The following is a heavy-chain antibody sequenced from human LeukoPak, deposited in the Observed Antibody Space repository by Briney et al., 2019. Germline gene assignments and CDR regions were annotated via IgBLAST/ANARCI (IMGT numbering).Heavy chain of an antibody. J-gene: IGHJ6*04. CDR3: ARALRYSSGYYHYGMDV. V-gene: IGHV4-59*01. Sequence: SETLSLTCTVSGGSINSYYWSWIRQPPGKELEWIGCIYYSGSTNYDPSLKSRVTISVDTSKNQFSLKLSSVTAADTAVYYCARALRYSSGYYHYGMDVWGKGTTVTVSS. CDR1: GGSINSYY. D-gene: IGHD6-19*01. CDR2: IYYSGST.